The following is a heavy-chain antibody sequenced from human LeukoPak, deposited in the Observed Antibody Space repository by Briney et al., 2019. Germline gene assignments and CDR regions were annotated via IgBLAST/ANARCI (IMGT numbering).Heavy chain of an antibody. J-gene: IGHJ4*02. D-gene: IGHD3-22*01. CDR2: ISSSSYI. V-gene: IGHV3-21*01. Sequence: GGSLRLSCAASGFTFSSYSMNWVRQAPGKGLEWVSSISSSSYIYYADSVKGRFTISRDNAKNSLYLQMNSLRAEDTAVYYCGTTYYYDSSGYYNEGNFDYWGQGTLVTVSS. CDR1: GFTFSSYS. CDR3: GTTYYYDSSGYYNEGNFDY.